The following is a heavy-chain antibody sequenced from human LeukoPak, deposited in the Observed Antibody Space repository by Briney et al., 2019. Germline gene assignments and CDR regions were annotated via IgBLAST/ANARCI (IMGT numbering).Heavy chain of an antibody. CDR2: IYPSDSDT. D-gene: IGHD2-2*01. CDR1: GYSFNTYW. V-gene: IGHV5-51*01. Sequence: GESLKISCKGSGYSFNTYWIGWVRQMPGKGLEWMGIIYPSDSDTTYSPTFQAQVTMSADKSINTAYLEWSSLKASDTAMYYCARSSSSSWPVEYFQHWGQGTLVTVS. J-gene: IGHJ1*01. CDR3: ARSSSSSWPVEYFQH.